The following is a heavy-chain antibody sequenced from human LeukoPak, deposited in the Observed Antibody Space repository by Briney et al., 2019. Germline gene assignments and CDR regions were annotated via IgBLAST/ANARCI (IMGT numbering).Heavy chain of an antibody. CDR1: GFTFSTYS. V-gene: IGHV3-48*04. Sequence: GGSLRLSCAASGFTFSTYSMNWVRQAPGKELEWVPYISSGSSAIYYADSVKGRFTISRDNAKNSLYLQMNSLRAEDTAVYYCARSSSSDYWGQGTLVTVSS. D-gene: IGHD6-6*01. CDR3: ARSSSSDY. J-gene: IGHJ4*02. CDR2: ISSGSSAI.